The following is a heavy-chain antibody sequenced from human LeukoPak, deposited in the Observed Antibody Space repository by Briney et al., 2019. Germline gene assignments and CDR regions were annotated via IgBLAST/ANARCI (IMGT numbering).Heavy chain of an antibody. CDR3: ARAPGIASAGNAFDI. D-gene: IGHD6-13*01. J-gene: IGHJ3*02. Sequence: GGSLRLSCAASGFTFSRYDMHWVRQPAGKGLEWVSGIGTAGATYYPGSVEGRFTISRENAKNSLYLQMSSLRAGDTAVYYCARAPGIASAGNAFDIWGQGTLVTVSS. V-gene: IGHV3-13*04. CDR2: IGTAGAT. CDR1: GFTFSRYD.